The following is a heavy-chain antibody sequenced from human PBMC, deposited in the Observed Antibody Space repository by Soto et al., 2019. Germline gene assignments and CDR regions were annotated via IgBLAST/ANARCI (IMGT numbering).Heavy chain of an antibody. CDR2: ISYSGST. V-gene: IGHV4-31*03. CDR1: GGSISSGGYY. J-gene: IGHJ3*02. CDR3: ATATTGAFDI. Sequence: QVQLQESGPGLVKPSQTLSLTCTVSGGSISSGGYYWSWIRQLPGNGLEYIGYISYSGSTYYNPSLRSRVTISADTSENQFSLKLSSVTAADTAVYYCATATTGAFDIWGQGTMVTVSS. D-gene: IGHD4-17*01.